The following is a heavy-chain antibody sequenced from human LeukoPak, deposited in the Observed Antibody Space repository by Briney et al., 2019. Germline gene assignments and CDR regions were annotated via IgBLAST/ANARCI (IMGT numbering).Heavy chain of an antibody. CDR1: GFTFDDYA. CDR2: ISWNSGSI. V-gene: IGHV3-9*01. CDR3: ARDRSVRLRRGVDAFDI. Sequence: GGSLRLSCTASGFTFDDYAMHWVRQAPGKGLEWVSGISWNSGSIGYADSVKGRFAISRDNAKNSLYLQMNSLRAEDTAVYYCARDRSVRLRRGVDAFDIWGQGTMVTVSS. D-gene: IGHD4-17*01. J-gene: IGHJ3*02.